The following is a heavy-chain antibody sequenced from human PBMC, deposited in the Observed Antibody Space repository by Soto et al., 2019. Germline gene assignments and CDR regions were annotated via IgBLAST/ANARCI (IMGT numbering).Heavy chain of an antibody. V-gene: IGHV3-30-3*01. CDR2: ISYDGSNK. CDR1: GFTFSSYA. CDR3: SRGWGWTRY. J-gene: IGHJ4*02. D-gene: IGHD7-27*01. Sequence: QVQLVESGGGVVQPGRSLRLSCAASGFTFSSYAMHWVRQAPGKGLEWVAVISYDGSNKYYADSVKGRFTISRDNSKNTLYLRMNSLRAEDTAVYYCSRGWGWTRYWGQGTLVTVSS.